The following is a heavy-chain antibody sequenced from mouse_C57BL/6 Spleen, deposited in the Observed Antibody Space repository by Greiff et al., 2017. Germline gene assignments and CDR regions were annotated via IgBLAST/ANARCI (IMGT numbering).Heavy chain of an antibody. CDR2: IDPSDSYT. Sequence: QVQLQQPGAELVRPGTSVKLSCKASGYTFTSYWMHWVKQRPGQGLEWIGVIDPSDSYTNYNQKFKGKATLTVDTSSSTAYMQLSSLTSEDSAVYYCARGYGSSPRYWYFDVWGTGTTVTVSS. V-gene: IGHV1-59*01. CDR3: ARGYGSSPRYWYFDV. D-gene: IGHD1-1*01. CDR1: GYTFTSYW. J-gene: IGHJ1*03.